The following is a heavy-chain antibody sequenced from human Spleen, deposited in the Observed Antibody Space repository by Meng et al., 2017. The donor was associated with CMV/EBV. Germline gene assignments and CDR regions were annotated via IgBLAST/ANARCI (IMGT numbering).Heavy chain of an antibody. V-gene: IGHV3-23*01. CDR2: ISGSGGST. Sequence: GESLKISCAASGFTFSSYAMSWVRQAPGKGLEWVSVISGSGGSTYYADSVKGRFTISRDNSKNTLYLQMNSLRAEDTAVYYCAKNYYDFWTGLYYYYYGMDVWGQGTTVTVSS. J-gene: IGHJ6*02. CDR3: AKNYYDFWTGLYYYYYGMDV. CDR1: GFTFSSYA. D-gene: IGHD3-3*01.